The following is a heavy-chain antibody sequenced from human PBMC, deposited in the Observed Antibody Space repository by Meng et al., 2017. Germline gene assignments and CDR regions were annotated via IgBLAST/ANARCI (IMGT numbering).Heavy chain of an antibody. V-gene: IGHV4-34*01. CDR2: INHSGST. Sequence: QVQLQQWGAGLLKPSETLSLTCAVYGGSFSGYYWSWIRQPPGKGLEWIGEINHSGSTNYNPSLKSRVTISVDTSKNQFSLKLSSVTAADTAVNYCARGGGYSYGFGSIDYWGQGTLVTVSS. CDR1: GGSFSGYY. CDR3: ARGGGYSYGFGSIDY. D-gene: IGHD5-18*01. J-gene: IGHJ4*02.